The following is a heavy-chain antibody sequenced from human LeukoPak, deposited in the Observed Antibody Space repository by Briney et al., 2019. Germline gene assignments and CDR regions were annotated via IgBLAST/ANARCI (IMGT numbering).Heavy chain of an antibody. Sequence: ASVKVSCKVSGYTLTELSMHWVRQAPGKGLEWMGGFDPEGGETIYAQKFQGRVTMTEDTSTDTAYMELSSLRSEDTAVYYCASSRYSSGWPLRWGFDYWGQGTLVTVSS. CDR2: FDPEGGET. D-gene: IGHD6-19*01. J-gene: IGHJ4*02. CDR3: ASSRYSSGWPLRWGFDY. V-gene: IGHV1-24*01. CDR1: GYTLTELS.